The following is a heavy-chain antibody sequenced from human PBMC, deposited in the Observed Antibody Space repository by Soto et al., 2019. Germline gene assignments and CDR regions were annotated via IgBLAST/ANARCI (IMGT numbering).Heavy chain of an antibody. J-gene: IGHJ4*02. D-gene: IGHD5-12*01. CDR3: GRGRSGEIVVFY. CDR2: IGPKSGDT. CDR1: GYTFTGYY. Sequence: GASVKVSCKTSGYTFTGYYIHWVRQAPGQSPEWVGEIGPKSGDTRYAQKFQGKVTMTKDTSITTVYMELTNLSPDDTAVYYCGRGRSGEIVVFYWGQGTLVTVSS. V-gene: IGHV1-2*02.